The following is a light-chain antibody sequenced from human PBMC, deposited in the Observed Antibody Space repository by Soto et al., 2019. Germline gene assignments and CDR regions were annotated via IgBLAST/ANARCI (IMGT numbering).Light chain of an antibody. V-gene: IGKV1-5*03. CDR3: QQYGFFLT. J-gene: IGKJ2*01. Sequence: DVQMTQSPSTLSASVGDTVTITCRASQSIDTALAWYQQKPGKAPNLLIYRASNLESGVLSRFSGSGSGTEFTLAISSLQPDDFATYYCQQYGFFLTFGQGTKLEIK. CDR2: RAS. CDR1: QSIDTA.